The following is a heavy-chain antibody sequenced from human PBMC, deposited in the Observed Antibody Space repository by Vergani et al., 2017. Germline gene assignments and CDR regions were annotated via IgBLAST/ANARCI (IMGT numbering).Heavy chain of an antibody. D-gene: IGHD3-10*01. Sequence: EVQLVQSGAEVKKPGESLKISCKCSGYRFTNYCIGWVRQMPGKGLEWMGIIYPGDSDTRYSQSFQGQVTISVDKSISTAYLQWSSLKASDTAMYYCARHFDGSGTIGGYKYYYYAMDVWGQGTTVTVSS. CDR1: GYRFTNYC. V-gene: IGHV5-51*01. CDR3: ARHFDGSGTIGGYKYYYYAMDV. J-gene: IGHJ6*02. CDR2: IYPGDSDT.